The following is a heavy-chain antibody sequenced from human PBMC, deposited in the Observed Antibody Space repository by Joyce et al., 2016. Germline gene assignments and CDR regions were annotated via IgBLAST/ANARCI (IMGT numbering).Heavy chain of an antibody. CDR1: GLTLSNYG. CDR3: AKILTATYSSGWFLDY. J-gene: IGHJ4*02. CDR2: RSYEGVYK. Sequence: QVQLVESGGGVVQPGRSLRLSCAASGLTLSNYGVHWVRQAPGKGLGWVGVRSYEGVYKYYADSVKGRFTISRDNSKNTVFLEMNSLRTEDTAVYYCAKILTATYSSGWFLDYWGQGTLVTVSS. D-gene: IGHD6-25*01. V-gene: IGHV3-30*18.